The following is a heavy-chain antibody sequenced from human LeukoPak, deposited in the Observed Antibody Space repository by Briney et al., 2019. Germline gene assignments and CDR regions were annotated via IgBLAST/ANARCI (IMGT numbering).Heavy chain of an antibody. CDR1: GFTFSSYA. CDR3: AKWKYSNSGIDDY. J-gene: IGHJ4*02. D-gene: IGHD6-6*01. V-gene: IGHV3-30-3*02. Sequence: QPGRSLRLSCAASGFTFSSYAMHWVRQAPGKGLEWVAVISYDGGNKYYADSVKGRFTISRDNSKNMLYLQMNSLRAEDTAVYYCAKWKYSNSGIDDYWGQGTLVTVSS. CDR2: ISYDGGNK.